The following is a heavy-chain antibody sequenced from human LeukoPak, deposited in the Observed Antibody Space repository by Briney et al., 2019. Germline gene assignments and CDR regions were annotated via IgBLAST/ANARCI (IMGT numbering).Heavy chain of an antibody. Sequence: AGGSLRLSCAASGFTFSSYAMSWVRQAPVKGLEWVSGISGSGDNTYYADSVKGRFTISRDNSKNTLYVQVNSLGTEDTAAYYCAKGSYYDSSGSFYFDYWGQGTLVTVSS. CDR2: ISGSGDNT. D-gene: IGHD3-22*01. CDR3: AKGSYYDSSGSFYFDY. CDR1: GFTFSSYA. V-gene: IGHV3-23*01. J-gene: IGHJ4*02.